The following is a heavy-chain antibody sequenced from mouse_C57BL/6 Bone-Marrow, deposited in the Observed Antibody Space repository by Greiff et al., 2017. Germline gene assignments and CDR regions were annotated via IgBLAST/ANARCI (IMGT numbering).Heavy chain of an antibody. CDR1: GYTFTSYW. Sequence: VQLQQSGTVLARPGASVKMSCKTSGYTFTSYWMHWVKQRPGQGLEWIGAIYPGNSATSYTQKLKGKAQLTAVTAASTAYMELSSRTNEDSAVYYCTRGAYYFDYWGQGTTLTVSS. CDR3: TRGAYYFDY. D-gene: IGHD3-1*01. CDR2: IYPGNSAT. J-gene: IGHJ2*01. V-gene: IGHV1-5*01.